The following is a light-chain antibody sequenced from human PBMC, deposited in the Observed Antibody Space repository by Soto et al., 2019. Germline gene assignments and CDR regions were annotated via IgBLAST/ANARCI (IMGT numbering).Light chain of an antibody. CDR2: LNSDGSH. J-gene: IGLJ2*01. V-gene: IGLV4-69*01. CDR1: SGHSSYA. Sequence: QLVLTQSPSASASLGASVKLTCTLSSGHSSYAIAWHQQQPEKGPRYLMKLNSDGSHSKGDGIPDRFSGSSSGAERYLTIPSLQSEDEADHDCQTRGNGILVFGGGTKLTVL. CDR3: QTRGNGILV.